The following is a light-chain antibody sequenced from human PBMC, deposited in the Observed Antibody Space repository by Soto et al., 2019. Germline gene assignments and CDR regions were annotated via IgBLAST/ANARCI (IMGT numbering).Light chain of an antibody. Sequence: QSALTQPPSASGSPGQSVTISCTGTSSDVGAYNYVSWYQQHPGKAPKLMIDDVSKRPSGVPYRFSGSKSGNAASLTVSGLHGEDEADYYCSSYAGSSWVFGGGTKLTVL. V-gene: IGLV2-8*01. CDR1: SSDVGAYNY. J-gene: IGLJ3*02. CDR3: SSYAGSSWV. CDR2: DVS.